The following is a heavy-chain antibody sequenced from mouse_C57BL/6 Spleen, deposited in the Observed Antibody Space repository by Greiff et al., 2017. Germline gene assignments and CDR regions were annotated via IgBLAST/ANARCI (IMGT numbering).Heavy chain of an antibody. CDR2: ISSGSSTI. D-gene: IGHD1-1*01. Sequence: EVHLVESGGGLVKPGGSLKLSCAASGFTFSDYGMHWVRQAPEKGLEWVAYISSGSSTIYYADTVKGRFTISRDNAKNTLFLQMTSLRSEDTAMYYCARSLITTEAPFAYWGQGTLVTVSA. J-gene: IGHJ3*01. CDR1: GFTFSDYG. CDR3: ARSLITTEAPFAY. V-gene: IGHV5-17*01.